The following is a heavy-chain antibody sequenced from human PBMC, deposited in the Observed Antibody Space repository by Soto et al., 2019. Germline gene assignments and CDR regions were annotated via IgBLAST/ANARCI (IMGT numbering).Heavy chain of an antibody. CDR1: GGSFSGYY. D-gene: IGHD3-22*01. J-gene: IGHJ4*02. Sequence: QVQLQQWGAGLLKPSETLSLTCAVYGGSFSGYYWSWIRQPPGKGLEWIGEINHSGSTNYNPSLKSRVTISVDTSKNQFSLKLSSATAADTAVYYCARGLGGYYAFDYWGQGTLVTVSS. CDR2: INHSGST. CDR3: ARGLGGYYAFDY. V-gene: IGHV4-34*01.